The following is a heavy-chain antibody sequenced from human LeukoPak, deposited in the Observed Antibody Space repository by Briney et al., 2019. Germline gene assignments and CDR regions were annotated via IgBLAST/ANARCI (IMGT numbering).Heavy chain of an antibody. CDR2: IIPIFGTA. CDR1: GGTFSSYA. J-gene: IGHJ3*02. D-gene: IGHD3-22*01. CDR3: ASTSSGYSHDAFDI. Sequence: GASVKVSCKASGGTFSSYAISWVRQAPGQGLEWMGGIIPIFGTANYAQKFQGRVTITTDESTGTAYMELSSLRSEDTAVYYCASTSSGYSHDAFDIWGQGTMVTVPS. V-gene: IGHV1-69*05.